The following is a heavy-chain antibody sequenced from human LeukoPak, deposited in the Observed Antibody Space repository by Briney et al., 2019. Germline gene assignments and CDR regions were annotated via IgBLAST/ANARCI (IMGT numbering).Heavy chain of an antibody. CDR2: IRSKANSYAT. Sequence: GGSLRLSCAAPGFTFSGSAMHWVRQASGKGLEWVGRIRSKANSYATAYAASVKGRFTISRDDSKNTAYLQMNSLKTEDTAVYYCTRTAAGAFDYWGQGTLVTVSS. J-gene: IGHJ4*02. CDR3: TRTAAGAFDY. V-gene: IGHV3-73*01. CDR1: GFTFSGSA. D-gene: IGHD6-13*01.